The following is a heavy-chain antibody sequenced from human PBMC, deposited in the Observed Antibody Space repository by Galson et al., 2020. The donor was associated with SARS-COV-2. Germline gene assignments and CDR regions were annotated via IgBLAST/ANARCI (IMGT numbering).Heavy chain of an antibody. CDR3: ARESTSMVGGVIRGAGLDV. D-gene: IGHD3-10*01. V-gene: IGHV3-13*01. J-gene: IGHJ6*02. CDR2: IGAAGDT. Sequence: TGGSLRLSCSASGFTFSNYDMHWVRQGAGSALEWVAAIGAAGDTYYLGSVKGRFTVSRDNVKSSLFLQMNSLSLGDTAVYFCARESTSMVGGVIRGAGLDVWGQGTTVTVSS. CDR1: GFTFSNYD.